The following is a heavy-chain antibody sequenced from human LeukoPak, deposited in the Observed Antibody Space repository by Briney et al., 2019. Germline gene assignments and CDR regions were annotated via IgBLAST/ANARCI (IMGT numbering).Heavy chain of an antibody. V-gene: IGHV1-2*02. D-gene: IGHD3-3*01. J-gene: IGHJ4*02. Sequence: GASVKVSCKASGYTFTGYCMHWVRQAPGQGLEWMGWINPNSGGTNYAQKFQGRVTMTRDTSISTAYMELSRLRSDDTAVYYCARVTTYYDFWSGGVGGNWGQGTLVTVSS. CDR3: ARVTTYYDFWSGGVGGN. CDR2: INPNSGGT. CDR1: GYTFTGYC.